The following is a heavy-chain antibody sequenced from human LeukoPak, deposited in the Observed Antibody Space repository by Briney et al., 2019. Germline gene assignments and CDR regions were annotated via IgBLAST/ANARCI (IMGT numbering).Heavy chain of an antibody. D-gene: IGHD6-13*01. V-gene: IGHV1-2*02. CDR3: ARTPSSSWFLTPYFGY. CDR2: INPNSGGT. J-gene: IGHJ4*02. Sequence: ASVKVSCKASGYTFTGYYMHWVRQAPGQGLEWMGWINPNSGGTNYAQKFQGRVTMTRDTSISTAYMELSRLRSDDTAVYYCARTPSSSWFLTPYFGYWGQGTLVTVSS. CDR1: GYTFTGYY.